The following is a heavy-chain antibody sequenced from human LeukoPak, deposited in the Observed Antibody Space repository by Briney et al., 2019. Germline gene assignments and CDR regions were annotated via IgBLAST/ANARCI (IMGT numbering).Heavy chain of an antibody. CDR1: GFSFSSYW. CDR2: IKSDGSST. Sequence: PGGSLRLSCAASGFSFSSYWMHWVRQAPGKGLVWVARIKSDGSSTDYADYVKGRFTISRDNAKNTLYLQMNSLRAEDTAVYYCAKDERRIAVAGTKYFQHWGQGTLVTVSS. J-gene: IGHJ1*01. CDR3: AKDERRIAVAGTKYFQH. D-gene: IGHD6-19*01. V-gene: IGHV3-74*01.